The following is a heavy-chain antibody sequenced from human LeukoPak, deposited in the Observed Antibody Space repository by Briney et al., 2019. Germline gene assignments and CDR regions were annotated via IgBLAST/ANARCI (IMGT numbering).Heavy chain of an antibody. J-gene: IGHJ3*02. Sequence: GGSLRLSCAASGFTFSNYWMSWVRQAPGKGLEWVAHIKQDGSEKLYVDSVKGRFTISRDNAKNSLYLQVNSLRAEDTAVYYCASATIVVVPAATYAFDIWGQGTMVTVSS. CDR2: IKQDGSEK. V-gene: IGHV3-7*01. CDR3: ASATIVVVPAATYAFDI. D-gene: IGHD2-2*01. CDR1: GFTFSNYW.